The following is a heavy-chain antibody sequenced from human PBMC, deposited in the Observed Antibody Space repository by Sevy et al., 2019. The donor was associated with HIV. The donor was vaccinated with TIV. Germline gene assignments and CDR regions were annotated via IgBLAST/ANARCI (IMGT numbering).Heavy chain of an antibody. Sequence: GGFLRLSCAASGFTGFTFGDLYMSWIRQAPGKWLEWVSYISSSGSSMYYADSVKGRFTFSRDNAKNSLYLQMNSPRAEDTAFYDCATYIDDSSGLDYWGQGTLVIVSS. CDR1: GFTGFTFGDLY. V-gene: IGHV3-11*01. CDR3: ATYIDDSSGLDY. D-gene: IGHD3-22*01. J-gene: IGHJ4*02. CDR2: ISSSGSSM.